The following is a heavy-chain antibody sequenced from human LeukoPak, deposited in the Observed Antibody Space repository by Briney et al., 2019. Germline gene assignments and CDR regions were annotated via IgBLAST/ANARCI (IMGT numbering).Heavy chain of an antibody. V-gene: IGHV4-4*07. CDR1: GGSISSYY. CDR2: IYTSGST. D-gene: IGHD6-13*01. Sequence: PSETLSLTCTVSGGSISSYYWSWIRQPAGKGLEWIGRIYTSGSTNYNPSLKSRVTMSVDTSKNQFSLKLSSVTAADTAVSYCARDASSSWFSWFDPWGQGTLFTVSS. CDR3: ARDASSSWFSWFDP. J-gene: IGHJ5*02.